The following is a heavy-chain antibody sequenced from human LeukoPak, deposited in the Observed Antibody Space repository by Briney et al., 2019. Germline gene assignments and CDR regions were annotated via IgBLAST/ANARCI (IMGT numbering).Heavy chain of an antibody. J-gene: IGHJ4*02. Sequence: GASVKVSCKASGYTFTSYYLHWVRQAPGQGLEWMGIINPSGGSTTYAQQFQGRVTMTRDTSTSTVYMELSSLRSEDTAVYYCARDGHRGDGGNRGDFDYWGQGTLVTVSS. V-gene: IGHV1-46*01. CDR3: ARDGHRGDGGNRGDFDY. D-gene: IGHD4-23*01. CDR1: GYTFTSYY. CDR2: INPSGGST.